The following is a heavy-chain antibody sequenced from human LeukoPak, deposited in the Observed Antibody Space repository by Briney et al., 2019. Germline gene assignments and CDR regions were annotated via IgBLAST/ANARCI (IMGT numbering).Heavy chain of an antibody. CDR2: IKQDGSEK. CDR1: GFTFSDYW. Sequence: TGGSLRLSCAAAGFTFSDYWMSWVRQAPGKGLEWVANIKQDGSEKYYVDSVKGRFTISRDNANNSLYLQMNTLRAEDTAVYYCGRGPDDAFDIWGQGTMVTVSS. CDR3: GRGPDDAFDI. J-gene: IGHJ3*02. V-gene: IGHV3-7*04.